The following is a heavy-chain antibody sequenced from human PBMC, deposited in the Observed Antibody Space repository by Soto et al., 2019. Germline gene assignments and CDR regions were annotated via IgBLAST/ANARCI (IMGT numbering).Heavy chain of an antibody. J-gene: IGHJ6*02. CDR2: ISGSGGST. V-gene: IGHV3-23*01. D-gene: IGHD2-2*01. Sequence: GGSLRLSCAASGFTFSSYAMSWVRQAPGKGLEWVSAISGSGGSTYYADSVKGRFTISRDNSKNTLYLQMNSLRAEDTAVYYCAKDSEGVYCSSTSCYEIYYYYGMDVWGQGTTVTVSS. CDR3: AKDSEGVYCSSTSCYEIYYYYGMDV. CDR1: GFTFSSYA.